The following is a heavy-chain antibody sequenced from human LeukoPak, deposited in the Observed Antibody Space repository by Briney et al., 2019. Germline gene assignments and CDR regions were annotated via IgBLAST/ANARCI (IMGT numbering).Heavy chain of an antibody. CDR3: ATIGDMEDY. CDR1: GFTFSGHG. D-gene: IGHD3-10*01. Sequence: GGSLRLSCAASGFTFSGHGMHWVRQAPGKGLEWAAVIWNDGSKKYYADSVKGRFTISRDNSKNALYLQMNSLRAEDTAVYYCATIGDMEDYWGQGTLVTVSS. J-gene: IGHJ4*02. CDR2: IWNDGSKK. V-gene: IGHV3-30*02.